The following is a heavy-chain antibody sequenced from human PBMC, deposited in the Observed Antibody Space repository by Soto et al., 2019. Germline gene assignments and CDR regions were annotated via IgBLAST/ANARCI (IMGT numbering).Heavy chain of an antibody. J-gene: IGHJ6*03. Sequence: GGSLRLSCAASGFTFSDYYMSWIRQAPGKGLEWVSYISSSGSTIYYADSVKGRFTISRDNAKNSLYLQMNSLRAEDTAVYYCARVNWGRSGYCSGGRCYYMDVWGKGTTVTVS. D-gene: IGHD2-15*01. V-gene: IGHV3-11*01. CDR3: ARVNWGRSGYCSGGRCYYMDV. CDR2: ISSSGSTI. CDR1: GFTFSDYY.